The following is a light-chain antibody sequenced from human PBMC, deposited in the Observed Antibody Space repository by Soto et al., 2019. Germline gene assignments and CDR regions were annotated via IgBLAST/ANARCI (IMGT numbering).Light chain of an antibody. J-gene: IGLJ1*01. CDR1: IDDIGAYDY. V-gene: IGLV2-14*03. CDR3: SSYTSTYSLV. Sequence: LTQPASGSRSPGQSVTISCTGTIDDIGAYDYVSWYQQRPGSAPQLIIYDVNNRPSGTSHRSSGSKSVHTAYLTISGLQSDDEATYHCSSYTSTYSLVFGTGTKVTVL. CDR2: DVN.